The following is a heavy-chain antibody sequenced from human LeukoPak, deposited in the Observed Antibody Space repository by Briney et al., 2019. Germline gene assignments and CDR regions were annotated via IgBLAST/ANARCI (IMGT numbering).Heavy chain of an antibody. CDR2: TSADERIK. J-gene: IGHJ4*02. D-gene: IGHD1-26*01. CDR3: ARDPVLGDPDYLEY. V-gene: IGHV3-30*03. Sequence: PGRSLRLSCTVSGFPFNGYVIHWVRQAPGKGLEWVAVTSADERIKIYNDSVRGRVTISRDNSKNTQYLQMNSLRVEDTAVYYCARDPVLGDPDYLEYWGRGPLVSVSS. CDR1: GFPFNGYV.